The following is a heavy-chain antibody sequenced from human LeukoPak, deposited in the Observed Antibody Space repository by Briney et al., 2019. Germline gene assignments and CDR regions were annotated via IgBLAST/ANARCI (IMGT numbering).Heavy chain of an antibody. CDR2: IIPILGIA. CDR1: GGTFSSYA. CDR3: ASRGEYSSSWGAFDI. D-gene: IGHD6-13*01. V-gene: IGHV1-69*04. J-gene: IGHJ3*02. Sequence: SVKVSCKASGGTFSSYAISWVRQAPGQGLEWMGRIIPILGIANYAQKFQGRVTITADKSTSTAYMELSSLRSENTAVYYCASRGEYSSSWGAFDIWGQGTMVTVSS.